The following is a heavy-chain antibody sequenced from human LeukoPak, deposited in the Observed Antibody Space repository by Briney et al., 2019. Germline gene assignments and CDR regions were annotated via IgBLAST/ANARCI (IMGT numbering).Heavy chain of an antibody. CDR2: FDPEDGET. CDR1: GYTLTELS. D-gene: IGHD3-10*01. J-gene: IGHJ3*02. Sequence: ASVKVSCKVSGYTLTELSMHWVRQAPGKGLEWMGGFDPEDGETIYAQKFQGRVTMTEDTSTDTAYMELSSLRSEDTAVYYCASSMVRGTPDAFDIWGQGTMVTVSS. CDR3: ASSMVRGTPDAFDI. V-gene: IGHV1-24*01.